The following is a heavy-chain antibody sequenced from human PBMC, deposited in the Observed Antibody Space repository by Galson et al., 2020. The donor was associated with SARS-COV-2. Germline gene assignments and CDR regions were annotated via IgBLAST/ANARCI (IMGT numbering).Heavy chain of an antibody. CDR2: IYHSGTT. V-gene: IGHV4-59*02. J-gene: IGHJ4*02. CDR3: ARLNWNAGGLDY. D-gene: IGHD1-1*01. CDR1: GGSVSSNY. Sequence: SETLYLTCTVPGGSVSSNYWSWIRQSPGKGLEWIGYIYHSGTTNYNPSLKSRVTISLDTSKSQFSLKLTSVTAADTAVYYCARLNWNAGGLDYWGQGTLVTVSS.